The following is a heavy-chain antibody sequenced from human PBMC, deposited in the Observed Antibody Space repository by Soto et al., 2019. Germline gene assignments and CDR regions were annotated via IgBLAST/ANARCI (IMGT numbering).Heavy chain of an antibody. Sequence: QAQLVESGGGVVQPGRSLRLSCAASGFTFSSYGMHWVRQAPGTGLEWVAVLSYDGGLQHYADSLKGRFTISRDNSKNMVLLQMNSLRAEDTAVYYCVSDRGYGHASAPYSWGQGTLVSVSS. V-gene: IGHV3-30*03. D-gene: IGHD5-18*01. CDR3: VSDRGYGHASAPYS. CDR1: GFTFSSYG. CDR2: LSYDGGLQ. J-gene: IGHJ4*02.